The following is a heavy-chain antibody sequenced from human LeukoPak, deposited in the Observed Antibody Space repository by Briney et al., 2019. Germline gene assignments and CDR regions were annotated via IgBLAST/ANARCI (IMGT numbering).Heavy chain of an antibody. Sequence: GGSLRLSCAASGFTFSNYWMHWVRQAPGKGLVWVSRLNSDGSSTNYADSVKGRFTISRDNAKNTLYLQMNSLRDEDTAVFYCARSRYDYIWGIDYWGQGTLVTISS. CDR2: LNSDGSST. CDR3: ARSRYDYIWGIDY. CDR1: GFTFSNYW. J-gene: IGHJ4*02. D-gene: IGHD3-16*01. V-gene: IGHV3-74*01.